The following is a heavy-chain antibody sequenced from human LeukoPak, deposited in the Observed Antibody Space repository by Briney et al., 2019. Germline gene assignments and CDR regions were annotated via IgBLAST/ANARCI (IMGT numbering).Heavy chain of an antibody. CDR3: TTATRDISFDN. D-gene: IGHD2-15*01. J-gene: IGHJ4*02. CDR1: GFTVSSNY. CDR2: IYSGGST. V-gene: IGHV3-53*01. Sequence: GGSLRLSCAASGFTVSSNYMSWVRQAPGKGLEWVSVIYSGGSTYYADSVKGRFTISRDNPKNTLYLQMNSLRAEDTAVYYCTTATRDISFDNWGQGTLVTVSS.